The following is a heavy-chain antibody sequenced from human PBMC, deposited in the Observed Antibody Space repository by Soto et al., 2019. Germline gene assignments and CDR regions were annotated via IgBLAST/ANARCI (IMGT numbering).Heavy chain of an antibody. V-gene: IGHV1-18*01. D-gene: IGHD4-17*01. CDR1: GYTFTSYG. J-gene: IGHJ6*02. CDR3: AREMDGDYGHGPYYYGMDV. Sequence: QVQLVQSGDEVKKTGASVKVSCKASGYTFTSYGISWVRQAPGQGLEWMGWISAYNGNTKYAQKLQGRVTMTTDTSTSTAYMELRSLRSDDTAVYYCAREMDGDYGHGPYYYGMDVWGQGTTVTVSS. CDR2: ISAYNGNT.